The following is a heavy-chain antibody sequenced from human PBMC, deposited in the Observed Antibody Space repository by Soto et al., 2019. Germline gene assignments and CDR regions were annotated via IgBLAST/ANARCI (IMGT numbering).Heavy chain of an antibody. V-gene: IGHV3-48*03. D-gene: IGHD6-19*01. J-gene: IGHJ4*02. Sequence: EVQLVESGGGLVQPGGSLRLSCAASGFTFSSYEMNWVRQAPGKGLEWVSYISSSGSTIYYADSVKGRFTISRDNAKNSGYLQMNSLRAEDTAVYYCARGQYSSGGGYFDYWGQETLVTVSS. CDR3: ARGQYSSGGGYFDY. CDR2: ISSSGSTI. CDR1: GFTFSSYE.